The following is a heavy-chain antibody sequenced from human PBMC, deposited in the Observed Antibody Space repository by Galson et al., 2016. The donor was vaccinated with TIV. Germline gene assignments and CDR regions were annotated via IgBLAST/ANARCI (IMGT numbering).Heavy chain of an antibody. V-gene: IGHV1-8*01. CDR3: ARNVAQTGDIDG. Sequence: SVKVSCKASGYPFTNYDINWVRQTAGQGLEWLGWMHPDSGHTGYAQKFQGRVSMTRDTSISTAYMELRSLISEDTAVYYCARNVAQTGDIDGWGQGTLVTVSS. J-gene: IGHJ4*02. CDR2: MHPDSGHT. D-gene: IGHD7-27*01. CDR1: GYPFTNYD.